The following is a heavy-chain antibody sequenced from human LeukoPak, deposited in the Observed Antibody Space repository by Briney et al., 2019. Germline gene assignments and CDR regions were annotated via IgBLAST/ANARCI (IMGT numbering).Heavy chain of an antibody. Sequence: PSETLSLTCTVSGGSVSSGSYYWSWIRQPPGKGLEWIGSIYYSGSTYYNPSLKSRVTISVDTSKNQFSLKLSSVTAADTAVYYCASQWLFSSFDYWGQGTLVTVSS. J-gene: IGHJ4*02. V-gene: IGHV4-39*01. CDR3: ASQWLFSSFDY. D-gene: IGHD3-22*01. CDR1: GGSVSSGSYY. CDR2: IYYSGST.